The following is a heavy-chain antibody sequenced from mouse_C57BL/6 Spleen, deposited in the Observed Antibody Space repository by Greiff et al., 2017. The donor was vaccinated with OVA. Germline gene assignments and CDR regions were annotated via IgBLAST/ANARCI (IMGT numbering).Heavy chain of an antibody. CDR3: VRQNYDWFAY. V-gene: IGHV10-1*01. CDR1: GFSFNTYA. CDR2: IRSKSNNYAT. D-gene: IGHD2-4*01. Sequence: EVKLVESGGGLVQPKGSLKLSCAASGFSFNTYAMNWVRQAPGTGLEWVARIRSKSNNYATYYADSVKDRFTISRDDSESMLYLQMNNLKTEDTAMYYCVRQNYDWFAYWGQGTLVTVSA. J-gene: IGHJ3*01.